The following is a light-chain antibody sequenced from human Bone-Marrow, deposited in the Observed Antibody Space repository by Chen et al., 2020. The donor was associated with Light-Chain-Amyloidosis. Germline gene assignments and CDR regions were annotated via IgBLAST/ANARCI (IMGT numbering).Light chain of an antibody. CDR1: QRVSSGY. J-gene: IGKJ4*01. CDR2: AAS. Sequence: EIVLTQSPGTLSLSPGERATLSCRASQRVSSGYLAWFQQKPGQAPRLLIYAASSRATGIPDRFRGRGDGTDFTLTIRTLETEDFAVDYRQQYGNSTGRLTFCGGTKVEI. CDR3: QQYGNSTGRLT. V-gene: IGKV3-20*01.